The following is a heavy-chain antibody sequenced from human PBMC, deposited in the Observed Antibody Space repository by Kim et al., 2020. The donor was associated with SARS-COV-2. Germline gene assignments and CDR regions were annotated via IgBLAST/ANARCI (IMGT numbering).Heavy chain of an antibody. CDR3: VKGGWGNIYDY. Sequence: GSLRLSCAASGFRLRDSAMSWVRQAPGKGLEWVSAVGRGGDTYHADSVKGRFTISRDTSTNTVYLHISSLRVEDTAVYHCVKGGWGNIYDYWGQGTLVTVPS. D-gene: IGHD3-16*01. V-gene: IGHV3-23*01. CDR2: VGRGGDT. CDR1: GFRLRDSA. J-gene: IGHJ4*02.